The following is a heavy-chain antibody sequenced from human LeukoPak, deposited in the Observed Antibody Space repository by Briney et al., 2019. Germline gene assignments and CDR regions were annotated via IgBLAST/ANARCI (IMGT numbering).Heavy chain of an antibody. J-gene: IGHJ4*02. D-gene: IGHD3-22*01. CDR3: ARGRAVTYYYDSSGYYYDAFDY. CDR1: GYTFTSYY. CDR2: INPSGGST. Sequence: ASVKVSCKASGYTFTSYYMHWVRQAPGQGLEWMGIINPSGGSTSYAQKFQGRVTMTRDTSTSTVYMEPSSLRSEDTAVYYCARGRAVTYYYDSSGYYYDAFDYWGQGTLVTVSS. V-gene: IGHV1-46*01.